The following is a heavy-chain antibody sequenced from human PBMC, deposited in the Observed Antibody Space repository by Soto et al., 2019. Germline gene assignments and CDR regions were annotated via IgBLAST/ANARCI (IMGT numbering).Heavy chain of an antibody. J-gene: IGHJ6*02. CDR2: IYYSGST. CDR3: ARENGGYGYYYYGMDV. V-gene: IGHV4-31*03. Sequence: SETLSLTCTVSGGSITSGGYYWSWIRQHPGKGLEWIGYIYYSGSTYYNPSLKSRVTISVDTSKNQFSLKLSSVTAADTAVYYCARENGGYGYYYYGMDVWGQGTTVIVSS. D-gene: IGHD5-12*01. CDR1: GGSITSGGYY.